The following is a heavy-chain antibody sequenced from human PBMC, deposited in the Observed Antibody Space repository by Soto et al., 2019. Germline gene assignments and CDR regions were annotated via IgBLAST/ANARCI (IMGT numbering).Heavy chain of an antibody. D-gene: IGHD3-22*01. CDR3: TPDSSGWAYHYYFGMDV. V-gene: IGHV3-15*01. Sequence: EVQLVEFGGGLVKPGGSLRLSCAASGFTFSNDWMSWVRQAPGKGLEWVGRIKSKTDGGTTDYAAPVEGRITISRDESKNTIYLQMNSVRTENTAVYYCTPDSSGWAYHYYFGMDVWGQGTMVTVSS. J-gene: IGHJ6*02. CDR1: GFTFSNDW. CDR2: IKSKTDGGTT.